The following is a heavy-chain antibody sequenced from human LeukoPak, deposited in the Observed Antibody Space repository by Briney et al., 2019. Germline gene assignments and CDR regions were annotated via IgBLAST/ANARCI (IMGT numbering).Heavy chain of an antibody. Sequence: SETLSLTCAVSGGSISIGGYSWSWIRQPPGKGLEWIGYIYHSGSTYYNPSLKSRVTISVDRSKNQFSLKLSSVTAAGTAVYYCARAIVVVPAAIESYYYYGMDVWGQGTTVTVSS. V-gene: IGHV4-30-2*01. D-gene: IGHD2-2*02. CDR3: ARAIVVVPAAIESYYYYGMDV. CDR1: GGSISIGGYS. CDR2: IYHSGST. J-gene: IGHJ6*02.